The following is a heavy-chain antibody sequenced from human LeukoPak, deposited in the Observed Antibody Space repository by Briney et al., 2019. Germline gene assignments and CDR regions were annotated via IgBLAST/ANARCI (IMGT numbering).Heavy chain of an antibody. CDR3: TRLGGGSPDLIIVPGANKLKWYDP. CDR1: GFTFSSYS. D-gene: IGHD2-2*01. V-gene: IGHV3-48*01. J-gene: IGHJ5*02. CDR2: ISSSSSTI. Sequence: GGSLRLSCAASGFTFSSYSMNWVRQAPGKGLEWVSYISSSSSTIYYADSVKGRFTISRDDSKSTTYLQMNSLKTEDTALYRCTRLGGGSPDLIIVPGANKLKWYDPWGQGTLVTVSS.